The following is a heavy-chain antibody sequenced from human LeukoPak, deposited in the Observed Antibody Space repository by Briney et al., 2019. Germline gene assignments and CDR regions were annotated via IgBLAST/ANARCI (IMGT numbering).Heavy chain of an antibody. J-gene: IGHJ4*02. Sequence: GGSLRLSCAASGFTFSSYSMNWVRQAPGKGLEWVSSISSSSSYIYYADSVKGRFTISRDNAKDSLYLQMNSLRAEDTAVYYCARWGVGATGLDYWGQGTLVTVSS. CDR3: ARWGVGATGLDY. CDR1: GFTFSSYS. V-gene: IGHV3-21*01. D-gene: IGHD1-26*01. CDR2: ISSSSSYI.